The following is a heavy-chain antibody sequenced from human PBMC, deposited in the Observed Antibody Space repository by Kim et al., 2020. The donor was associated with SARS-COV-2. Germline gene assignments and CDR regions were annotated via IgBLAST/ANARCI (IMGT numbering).Heavy chain of an antibody. J-gene: IGHJ3*02. Sequence: PSFQGQVTISADKSISTAYLQWSSLKASDTAMYYCARPIGQWLGGAFDIWGQGTMVTVSS. D-gene: IGHD6-19*01. CDR3: ARPIGQWLGGAFDI. V-gene: IGHV5-51*01.